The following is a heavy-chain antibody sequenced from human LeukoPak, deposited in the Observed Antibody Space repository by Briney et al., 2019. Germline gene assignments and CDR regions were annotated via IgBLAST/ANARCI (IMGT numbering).Heavy chain of an antibody. Sequence: PSETLSLTWAVSGTSISNGNYYLSRIRQAPGKGLEWIGYIYYSGSTYYNPSLKSRVTMTVDTYKNLFSMMLSSMTDAATAVYYCASGGYYRDDWGQGTLVTVSS. CDR2: IYYSGST. D-gene: IGHD3-10*01. V-gene: IGHV4-30-4*01. CDR1: GTSISNGNYY. J-gene: IGHJ4*02. CDR3: ASGGYYRDD.